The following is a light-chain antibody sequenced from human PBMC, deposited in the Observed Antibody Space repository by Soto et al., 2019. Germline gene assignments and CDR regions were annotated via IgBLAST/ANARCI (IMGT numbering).Light chain of an antibody. CDR1: SSDVGGYNY. Sequence: QSALTQPRSVSRSPGQSVTISCTGTSSDVGGYNYVSWYQQHPGKAPKLMIYDVSKRPSGVPDRFSGSKSGNTASLTISGLQAEDEADYYCCSYAGSYTFGHVVFGGGTKLTVL. J-gene: IGLJ2*01. CDR3: CSYAGSYTFGHVV. CDR2: DVS. V-gene: IGLV2-11*01.